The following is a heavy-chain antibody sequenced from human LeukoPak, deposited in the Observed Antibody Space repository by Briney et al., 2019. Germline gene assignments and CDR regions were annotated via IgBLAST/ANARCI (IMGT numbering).Heavy chain of an antibody. J-gene: IGHJ4*02. CDR2: ISYDGSNK. Sequence: GRSLRLSCAASGFTLSSYAIHWVRQAPGKGLEWVAVISYDGSNKYYADSVKGRFTISRDNSKNTLYLQMNSLRAEDTAVYYCARDRDDFWSGYYTRYFDYWGQGTLVTVSS. CDR1: GFTLSSYA. D-gene: IGHD3-3*01. V-gene: IGHV3-30-3*01. CDR3: ARDRDDFWSGYYTRYFDY.